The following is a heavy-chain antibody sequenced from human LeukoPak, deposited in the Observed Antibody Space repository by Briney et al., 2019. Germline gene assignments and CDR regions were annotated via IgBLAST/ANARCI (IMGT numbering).Heavy chain of an antibody. J-gene: IGHJ4*02. CDR3: ARDRDYYGSGSYYSKIDY. V-gene: IGHV1-18*04. Sequence: ASVKVSCKASGYTFTSYGISWVRQAPGQGLEWMGWISAHNGNTNYAQKLQGRVTMTTDTSTSTAYMELRSLRSDDTAVYYCARDRDYYGSGSYYSKIDYWGQGTLVTVSS. CDR1: GYTFTSYG. D-gene: IGHD3-10*01. CDR2: ISAHNGNT.